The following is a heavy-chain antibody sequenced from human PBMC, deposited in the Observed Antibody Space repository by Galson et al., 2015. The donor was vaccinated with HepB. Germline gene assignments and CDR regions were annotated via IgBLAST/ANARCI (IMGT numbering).Heavy chain of an antibody. D-gene: IGHD5-18*01. CDR1: GFTFSTYA. CDR2: VWYDASNK. Sequence: SLRLSCAASGFTFSTYAMHWVRQAPDKGLEWVAVVWYDASNKYYADSVKGRFTISRDNSKNTLYLQMNSLRAEDTAVYYCAKEYLNTPMAYWYFDLWGRGTLVTVSS. CDR3: AKEYLNTPMAYWYFDL. V-gene: IGHV3-33*06. J-gene: IGHJ2*01.